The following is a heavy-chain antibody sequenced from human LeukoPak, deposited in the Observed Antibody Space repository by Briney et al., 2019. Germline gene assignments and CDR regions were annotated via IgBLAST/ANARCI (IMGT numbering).Heavy chain of an antibody. CDR2: INHSGST. CDR1: GGSISSGSYY. V-gene: IGHV4-39*07. CDR3: ARGRGSSWYFRKPKQDNWFDP. D-gene: IGHD6-13*01. Sequence: SETLSLTCTVSGGSISSGSYYWSWIRQPPGKGLEWIGEINHSGSTNYNPSLKSRVTISVDTSKNQFSLKLSSVTAADTAVYYCARGRGSSWYFRKPKQDNWFDPWGQGTLVTVSS. J-gene: IGHJ5*02.